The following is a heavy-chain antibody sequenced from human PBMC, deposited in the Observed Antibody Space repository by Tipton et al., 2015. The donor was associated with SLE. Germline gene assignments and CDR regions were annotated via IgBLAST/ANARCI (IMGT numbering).Heavy chain of an antibody. CDR3: ARHPYYYDSSGYYRDY. CDR2: IDTSGST. D-gene: IGHD3-22*01. J-gene: IGHJ4*02. V-gene: IGHV4-61*02. Sequence: TLSLTCTVSGDSISSGTYYWSWIRQPAGKGLEWIGRIDTSGSTNYNPSPKSRVTISVDTSKNQFSLKLSSVTAADTAVYYCARHPYYYDSSGYYRDYWGQGTLVTVSS. CDR1: GDSISSGTYY.